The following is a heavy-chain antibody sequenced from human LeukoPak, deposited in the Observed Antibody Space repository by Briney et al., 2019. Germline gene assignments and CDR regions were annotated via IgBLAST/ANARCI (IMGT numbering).Heavy chain of an antibody. CDR3: ARGTVTTSMKAFDI. CDR2: IYYSGSA. Sequence: SETLSLTCTVSGGSISGYFWSWIRQPAGEGLEWIGYIYYSGSANYNPSLRSRVIILVDTSKNQFSLKLSSVTAADTAVYYCARGTVTTSMKAFDIWGQGTMVTVSS. D-gene: IGHD4-17*01. CDR1: GGSISGYF. J-gene: IGHJ3*02. V-gene: IGHV4-59*08.